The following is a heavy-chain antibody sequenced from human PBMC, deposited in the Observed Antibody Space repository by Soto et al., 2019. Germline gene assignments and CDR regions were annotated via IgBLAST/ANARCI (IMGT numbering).Heavy chain of an antibody. J-gene: IGHJ6*02. V-gene: IGHV3-33*01. CDR1: GFTFSSYG. CDR3: ARGPSIFGVVMDV. D-gene: IGHD3-3*01. Sequence: PGGSLRLSCAASGFTFSSYGIHWVRQAPGKGLEWVAVIWYDGSNKYYADSVKGRFTISRDNSKNTLYLQMNSLRAEDTAVYYCARGPSIFGVVMDVWGQGTTVTVSS. CDR2: IWYDGSNK.